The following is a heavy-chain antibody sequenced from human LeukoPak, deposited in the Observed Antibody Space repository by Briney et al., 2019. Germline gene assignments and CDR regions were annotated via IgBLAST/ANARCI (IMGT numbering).Heavy chain of an antibody. CDR1: GGTFISYA. CDR3: ARDLRGPRSYGYGY. D-gene: IGHD5-18*01. Sequence: SVKVFCKASGGTFISYAISWVRQAPGQGLEWMGGIIPIFGTANYAQKFQGRVTITADESTSTAYMELSSLRSEDTAVYYCARDLRGPRSYGYGYWGQGTLVAVSS. CDR2: IIPIFGTA. J-gene: IGHJ4*02. V-gene: IGHV1-69*13.